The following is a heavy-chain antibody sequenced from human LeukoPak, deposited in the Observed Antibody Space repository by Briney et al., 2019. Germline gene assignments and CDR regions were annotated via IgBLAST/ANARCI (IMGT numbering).Heavy chain of an antibody. Sequence: ASVKVSCKVSGYTLTELSMHWVRQAPGKGIEWMGGFDPEDVETIYAQKFQGRVTMTEDTSTDTAYMELSSLRSEDTAVYYCATSLMLRGDIIGSLSDPLDYWGQGTLVTVSS. CDR3: ATSLMLRGDIIGSLSDPLDY. CDR2: FDPEDVET. D-gene: IGHD3-10*01. CDR1: GYTLTELS. J-gene: IGHJ4*02. V-gene: IGHV1-24*01.